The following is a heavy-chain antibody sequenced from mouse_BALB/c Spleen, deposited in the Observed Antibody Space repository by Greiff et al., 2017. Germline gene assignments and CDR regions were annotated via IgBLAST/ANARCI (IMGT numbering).Heavy chain of an antibody. CDR3: APIYDGYYWFAY. CDR2: IDPANGNT. D-gene: IGHD2-3*01. J-gene: IGHJ3*01. V-gene: IGHV14-3*02. Sequence: EVQLQESGAELVKPGASVKLSCTASGFNIKDTYMHWVKQRPEQGLEWIGRIDPANGNTKYDPKFQGKATITADTSSNTAYLQLSSLTSEDTAVYYCAPIYDGYYWFAYWGQGTLVTVSA. CDR1: GFNIKDTY.